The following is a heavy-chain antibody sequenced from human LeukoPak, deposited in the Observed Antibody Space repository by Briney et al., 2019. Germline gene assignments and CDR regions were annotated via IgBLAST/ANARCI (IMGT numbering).Heavy chain of an antibody. Sequence: GGSLRLSCAASGFTFSAYNMNWVRQAPGKGLEWISFIRSSGSIMYYADSVKGRFTISRDNAKTSVYLHMNSLRAGDTAVYYCVREGGWDSGSYSAYWGQGTLVTVSS. J-gene: IGHJ4*02. CDR2: IRSSGSIM. D-gene: IGHD3-10*01. V-gene: IGHV3-48*01. CDR3: VREGGWDSGSYSAY. CDR1: GFTFSAYN.